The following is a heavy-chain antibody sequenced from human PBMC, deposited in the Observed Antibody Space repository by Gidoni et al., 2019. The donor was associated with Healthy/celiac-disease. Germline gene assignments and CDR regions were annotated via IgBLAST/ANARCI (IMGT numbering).Heavy chain of an antibody. V-gene: IGHV4-30-4*01. CDR1: GGSISSGAYY. D-gene: IGHD2-2*02. J-gene: IGHJ5*02. Sequence: QVQLQESGPGLVKPSQTLSLTCTVSGGSISSGAYYWSWIRQPPGKGLEWIGYIYYSGSTYYNPSLKSRVTISVDTSKNQFSLKLSSVTAADTAVYYCARGYCSSTSCYTNWFDPWGQGTLVTVSS. CDR3: ARGYCSSTSCYTNWFDP. CDR2: IYYSGST.